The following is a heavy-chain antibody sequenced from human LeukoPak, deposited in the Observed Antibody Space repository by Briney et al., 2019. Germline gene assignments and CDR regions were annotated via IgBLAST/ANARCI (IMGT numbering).Heavy chain of an antibody. D-gene: IGHD3-22*01. Sequence: PGRSLRLSCAASGFTFSSYAMHWVRQAPGKGLEWVAVIWYDGSNKYYADSVKGRFTISRDNSKNTLYLQMNSLRAEDTAVYYCARDKPPPYYYDSSGIFDYWGQGTLVTVSS. J-gene: IGHJ4*02. CDR3: ARDKPPPYYYDSSGIFDY. CDR2: IWYDGSNK. V-gene: IGHV3-33*08. CDR1: GFTFSSYA.